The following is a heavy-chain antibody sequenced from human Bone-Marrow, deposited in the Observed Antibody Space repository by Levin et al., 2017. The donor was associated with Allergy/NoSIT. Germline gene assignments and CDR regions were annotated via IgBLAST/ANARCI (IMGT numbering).Heavy chain of an antibody. CDR2: INHSGST. V-gene: IGHV4-34*01. CDR3: ARGRRHIVVVTARPIVVSFDI. D-gene: IGHD2-21*02. CDR1: GGSFSGYY. J-gene: IGHJ3*02. Sequence: SQTLSLTCAVYGGSFSGYYWSWIRQPPGKGLEWIGEINHSGSTNYNPSLKSRVTISVDTSKNQFSLKLSSVTAADTAVYYCARGRRHIVVVTARPIVVSFDIWGQGTMVTVSS.